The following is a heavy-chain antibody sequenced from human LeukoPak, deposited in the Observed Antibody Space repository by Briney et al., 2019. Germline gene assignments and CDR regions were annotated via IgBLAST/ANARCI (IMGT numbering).Heavy chain of an antibody. CDR1: RFSVSDYS. CDR2: VMSGRGST. D-gene: IGHD3-10*01. V-gene: IGHV3-11*05. Sequence: GGSLRLSCAASRFSVSDYSISWIRQSPGKGPEWISYVMSGRGSTNYADSVKGRFTISRDNAKNSVALQLDGLRADDTAVYFCTRERRGSYYAFESWGQGTLVTVSS. CDR3: TRERRGSYYAFES. J-gene: IGHJ4*02.